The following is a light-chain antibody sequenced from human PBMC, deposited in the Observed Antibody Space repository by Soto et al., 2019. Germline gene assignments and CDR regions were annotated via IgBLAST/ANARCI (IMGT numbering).Light chain of an antibody. CDR3: SSYPSISPYV. Sequence: QSALTQPASVSGSPGQSITISCTGTSSDVGGYNYVSWYQQHPDKAPKLIIYEVSYRPSGVSDRFSGSDSGNTVSLTISALQAEDEPDYYRSSYPSISPYVFGPGTQLTPL. V-gene: IGLV2-14*01. CDR1: SSDVGGYNY. J-gene: IGLJ7*02. CDR2: EVS.